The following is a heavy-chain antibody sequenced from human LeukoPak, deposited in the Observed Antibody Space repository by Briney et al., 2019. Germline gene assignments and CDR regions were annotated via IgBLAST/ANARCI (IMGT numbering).Heavy chain of an antibody. CDR3: ALTPDYYGSGSFDY. D-gene: IGHD3-10*01. CDR2: IKEDGSEK. CDR1: GFTFSSYW. J-gene: IGHJ4*02. V-gene: IGHV3-7*01. Sequence: GGSLRLSCAASGFTFSSYWMSWVRQAPGKGLEWVADIKEDGSEKYYVDSVKGRFTISRDNAKNSLYLQMNSLRVEDTAVYYCALTPDYYGSGSFDYWGQGTLVTVSS.